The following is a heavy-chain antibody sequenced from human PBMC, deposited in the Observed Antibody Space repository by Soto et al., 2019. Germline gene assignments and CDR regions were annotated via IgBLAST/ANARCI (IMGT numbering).Heavy chain of an antibody. CDR3: ARDEHTHVRGVNNNWFDP. V-gene: IGHV4-38-2*02. Sequence: SETLSLTCAVSGYSISSGYYWGWIRQPPGKGLEWIGSIYHSGSTYYNPSLKSRVTISVDTSKNQFSLKLSSVTAADTAVYYCARDEHTHVRGVNNNWFDPWGQGTLVTVSS. CDR1: GYSISSGYY. J-gene: IGHJ5*02. CDR2: IYHSGST. D-gene: IGHD3-10*02.